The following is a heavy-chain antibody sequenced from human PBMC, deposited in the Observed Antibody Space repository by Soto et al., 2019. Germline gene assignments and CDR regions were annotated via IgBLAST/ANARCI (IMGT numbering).Heavy chain of an antibody. J-gene: IGHJ4*02. V-gene: IGHV1-69*06. CDR3: ASRGYSSGWYYFDY. CDR1: GGTXTSYA. Sequence: SXKVSFKASGGTXTSYASGLVRQAPGQGLEWMGGIIPIFGTANYAQKFQGRVTITADKSPSTAYMELSSLISEDTAVYYCASRGYSSGWYYFDYWGQGTLGTVS. D-gene: IGHD6-19*01. CDR2: IIPIFGTA.